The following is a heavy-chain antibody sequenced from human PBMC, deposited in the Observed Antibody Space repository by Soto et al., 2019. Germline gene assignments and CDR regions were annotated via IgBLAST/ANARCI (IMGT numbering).Heavy chain of an antibody. Sequence: GGSLRLSCVASGFTFRNYPVHWVRQAPGKGLEWVSYIGTSSSYTNYADSVKGRFTISRDNAKNSLYLHMNSLRAEDTAVYYCARDADILTGSDAFDIWGQGTMVTVSS. CDR3: ARDADILTGSDAFDI. J-gene: IGHJ3*02. CDR2: IGTSSSYT. CDR1: GFTFRNYP. D-gene: IGHD3-9*01. V-gene: IGHV3-11*05.